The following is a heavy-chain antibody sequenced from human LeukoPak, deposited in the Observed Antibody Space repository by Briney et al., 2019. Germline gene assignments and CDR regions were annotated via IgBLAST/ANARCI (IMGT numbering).Heavy chain of an antibody. CDR1: GFTFSSYA. J-gene: IGHJ1*01. V-gene: IGHV3-23*01. D-gene: IGHD2-2*01. CDR3: AKDALYCSSTSCYVRYFQH. CDR2: LSGSGRST. Sequence: PGGSLRVSCAASGFTFSSYAMSWVRQAPWKGLEWVSTLSGSGRSTYYADSVKGRFTISRDNSKNTLYLQMNSLRAEDTAVYYCAKDALYCSSTSCYVRYFQHWGQGTLVTVSS.